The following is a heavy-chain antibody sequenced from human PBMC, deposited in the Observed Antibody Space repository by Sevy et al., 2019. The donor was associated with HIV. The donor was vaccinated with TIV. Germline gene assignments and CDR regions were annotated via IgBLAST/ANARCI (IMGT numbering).Heavy chain of an antibody. Sequence: SETLSLTCAVSGDSVSSDNYYWTWIRQHPGKGLEWIGYIYHLGSTSSNPSLKSRVTISVDTSKNQFSLKLRSVTAAETAVYFCAREAGYCSNGVCYTGWFDPWGQGTLVTVSS. D-gene: IGHD2-8*01. V-gene: IGHV4-31*11. J-gene: IGHJ5*02. CDR1: GDSVSSDNYY. CDR2: IYHLGST. CDR3: AREAGYCSNGVCYTGWFDP.